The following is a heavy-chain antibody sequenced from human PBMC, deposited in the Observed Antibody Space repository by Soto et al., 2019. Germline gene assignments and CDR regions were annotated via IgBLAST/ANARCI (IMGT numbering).Heavy chain of an antibody. Sequence: GGSLRLSCASSGFTFSDYYMIWIRQAPGKGLEWVSYISSSGSTIYYADSVKGRFTISRDNAKNSLYLQMNSLRAEDTAVYYCARSPSRRDAFDIWGQGTMVTVSS. CDR2: ISSSGSTI. V-gene: IGHV3-11*01. CDR1: GFTFSDYY. J-gene: IGHJ3*02. CDR3: ARSPSRRDAFDI.